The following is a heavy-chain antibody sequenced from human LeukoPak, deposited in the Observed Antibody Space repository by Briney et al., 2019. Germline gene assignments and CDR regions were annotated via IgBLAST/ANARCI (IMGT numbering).Heavy chain of an antibody. V-gene: IGHV3-21*01. Sequence: TGGSLRLSCAASGFTFSSYSMNWVRQAPGKGLEWVSSISSSSSYIYYADSVKGRFTISRDNAKNSLYLQMNSLRAEDTAVYYCARSPRYYYDSSGYYYVNWFDPWGQGTLVTVSS. CDR1: GFTFSSYS. CDR2: ISSSSSYI. J-gene: IGHJ5*02. CDR3: ARSPRYYYDSSGYYYVNWFDP. D-gene: IGHD3-22*01.